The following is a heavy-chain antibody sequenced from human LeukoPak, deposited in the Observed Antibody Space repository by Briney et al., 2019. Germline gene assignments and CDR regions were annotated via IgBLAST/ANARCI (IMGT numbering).Heavy chain of an antibody. J-gene: IGHJ5*02. CDR2: ISGTGSST. D-gene: IGHD2-2*02. CDR3: AKASVAIPQYCNS. CDR1: GFTFGNYA. V-gene: IGHV3-23*01. Sequence: GGSLRLSCEASGFTFGNYAMNWVRQAPGKGLEWVSTISGTGSSTYYADSAKGRFTISRDNSKDTLFLQLNSLAAADTAMYFCAKASVAIPQYCNSWGQGTLVTVSS.